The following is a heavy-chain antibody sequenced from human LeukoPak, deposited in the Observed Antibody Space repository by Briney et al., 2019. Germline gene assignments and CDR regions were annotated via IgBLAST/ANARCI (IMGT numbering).Heavy chain of an antibody. V-gene: IGHV3-66*02. CDR1: GFTVSSNY. Sequence: GGSLKLSCAASGFTVSSNYMSWVRQAPGKGLEWVSVIYSGGSTYYADSVKGRFTISRDNSKNTLYLQMNSLRAEDTAVYYCARDSPKSTYYYDSSGYYLDYWGQGTLVTVSS. CDR3: ARDSPKSTYYYDSSGYYLDY. D-gene: IGHD3-22*01. CDR2: IYSGGST. J-gene: IGHJ4*02.